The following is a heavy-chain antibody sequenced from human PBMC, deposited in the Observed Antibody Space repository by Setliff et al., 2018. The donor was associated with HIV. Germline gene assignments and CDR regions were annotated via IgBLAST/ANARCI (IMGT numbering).Heavy chain of an antibody. CDR1: GYGFPGFW. D-gene: IGHD4-17*01. Sequence: PGESLKISCRGSGYGFPGFWITWVRQMPGKGLEWMGMIYPGDSDTRYSPSFQGQVSISVDKSINTAYLQWDSLKASDTAIYYCARSYGDPQVKLDYWGQGTRVTVSS. CDR3: ARSYGDPQVKLDY. J-gene: IGHJ4*02. V-gene: IGHV5-51*01. CDR2: IYPGDSDT.